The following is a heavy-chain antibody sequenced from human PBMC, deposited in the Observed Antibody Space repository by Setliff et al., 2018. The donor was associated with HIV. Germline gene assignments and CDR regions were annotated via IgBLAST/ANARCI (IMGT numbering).Heavy chain of an antibody. V-gene: IGHV4-38-2*01. J-gene: IGHJ5*02. D-gene: IGHD5-18*01. CDR2: IYHSGTT. CDR3: ARTTEATMVTVFDP. Sequence: SSETLSLTCGVSGLSISSGCYWGWLRQPPGKGLEWIGSIYHSGTTYYNLSLKSRVTISVDTSKNQFSLNLRSVTAADTAVYFCARTTEATMVTVFDPWGQGILVTVSS. CDR1: GLSISSGCY.